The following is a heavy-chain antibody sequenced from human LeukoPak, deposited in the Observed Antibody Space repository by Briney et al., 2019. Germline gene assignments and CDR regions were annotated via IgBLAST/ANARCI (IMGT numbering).Heavy chain of an antibody. CDR1: GYTFTSYY. CDR3: ARVGPEGSGWYY. D-gene: IGHD6-19*01. Sequence: ASVKVSCKASGYTFTSYYMHWVRRPPGQGLEWMGIINPSGGSTSYAQKFQGRVTMTRDTSTSTVYMELSSLRPEDTAVYYCARVGPEGSGWYYWGQGTLVTVSS. J-gene: IGHJ4*02. V-gene: IGHV1-46*01. CDR2: INPSGGST.